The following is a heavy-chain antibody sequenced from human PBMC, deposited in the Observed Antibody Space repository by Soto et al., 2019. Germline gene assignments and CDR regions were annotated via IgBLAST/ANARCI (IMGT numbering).Heavy chain of an antibody. J-gene: IGHJ4*02. Sequence: SETLSLTYAVSGGSISSSNWWSWVRQPPGEGLEWIGEIYHSGSTNYNPSLKSRVTISVDKSKNQFSLKLSSVTAADTAVYYCAREMYDILTGPDYWGQGTLVTVSS. CDR2: IYHSGST. CDR1: GGSISSSNW. D-gene: IGHD3-9*01. CDR3: AREMYDILTGPDY. V-gene: IGHV4-4*02.